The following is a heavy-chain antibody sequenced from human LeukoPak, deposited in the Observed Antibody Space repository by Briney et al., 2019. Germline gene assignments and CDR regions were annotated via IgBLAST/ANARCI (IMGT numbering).Heavy chain of an antibody. D-gene: IGHD3-10*01. J-gene: IGHJ4*02. CDR1: GGSISSSNW. CDR2: IYHSGST. V-gene: IGHV4-4*02. Sequence: SETLSLTCAVSGGSISSSNWRSWVRQPPGKGLEWIGEIYHSGSTNYNPSLKSRVTISVDKSKNQFSLKLSSVTAADTAVYYCARGPSGGSGSYPLPFDYWGQGTLVTVSS. CDR3: ARGPSGGSGSYPLPFDY.